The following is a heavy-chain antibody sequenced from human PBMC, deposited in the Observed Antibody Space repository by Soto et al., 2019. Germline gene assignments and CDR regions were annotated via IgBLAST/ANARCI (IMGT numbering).Heavy chain of an antibody. D-gene: IGHD2-8*02. CDR2: ISSDGNHQ. CDR3: SRGTYYPQSTGLHADY. Sequence: GGSLRLSCATSGFILNDYAMYWVRQAPGQGLEWVAMISSDGNHQFYVDNVRGRFTVSRDNSKNTLYLQMNSLRPEDTALYYCSRGTYYPQSTGLHADYWGPGTVVTVSS. CDR1: GFILNDYA. V-gene: IGHV3-30*03. J-gene: IGHJ4*02.